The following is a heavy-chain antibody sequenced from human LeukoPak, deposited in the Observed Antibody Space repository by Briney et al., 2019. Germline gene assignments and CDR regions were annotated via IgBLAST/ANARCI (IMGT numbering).Heavy chain of an antibody. CDR1: GFTFINYW. J-gene: IGHJ4*02. CDR2: INNDGSDA. V-gene: IGHV3-74*01. D-gene: IGHD3-9*01. Sequence: GGSLRLSCEASGFTFINYWMHWVRQAPGKGLVWVSRINNDGSDATYADAVKGRFTFSRDNAKNTLYLQMNSLRAEDTAVYYCARGYFGPEFWGQGTLVTVSS. CDR3: ARGYFGPEF.